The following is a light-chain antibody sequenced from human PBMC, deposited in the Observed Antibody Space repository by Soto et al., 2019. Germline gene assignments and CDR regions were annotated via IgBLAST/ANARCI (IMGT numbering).Light chain of an antibody. Sequence: DIVMTQSPLSLPVTPGEPASISCRSSQSLLHSNGYNYLDWYLQKPGQSPQLLIYLGSNRASGAPPRSXGSGSGTDFTLKISRVEAVDVGVYYCMQALQTPQLTFGGGTKVEIK. CDR1: QSLLHSNGYNY. CDR2: LGS. V-gene: IGKV2-28*01. CDR3: MQALQTPQLT. J-gene: IGKJ4*01.